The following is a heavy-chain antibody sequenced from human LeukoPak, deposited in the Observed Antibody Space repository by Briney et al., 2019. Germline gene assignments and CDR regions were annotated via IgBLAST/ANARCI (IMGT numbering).Heavy chain of an antibody. D-gene: IGHD2-2*02. CDR3: ARHGILPAAIRD. V-gene: IGHV4-39*01. J-gene: IGHJ4*02. CDR1: GGSISSSSYY. CDR2: IHYSGST. Sequence: SETLSLTCTVSGGSISSSSYYWDWIRQPPGKGLEWIGYIHYSGSTYYNPSLKSRVTLSVDTSKNQFSLKLTSVTATDTAVYYCARHGILPAAIRDWGQGTLVTVSS.